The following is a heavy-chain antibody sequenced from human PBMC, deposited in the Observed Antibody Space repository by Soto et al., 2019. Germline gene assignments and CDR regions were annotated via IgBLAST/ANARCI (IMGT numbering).Heavy chain of an antibody. CDR3: AHKRHGSRGFKY. CDR2: IYWDDDQ. Sequence: QITLKESGPTLVKPTQTLTLTCTFSGFSLSINGVAVGWIRQPPGQALEWLALIYWDDDQRYNPSLKNRLTIXKXXSRNQVVLTMTNMAPVHTATYSCAHKRHGSRGFKYWGQGTLVTVSS. D-gene: IGHD3-10*01. J-gene: IGHJ4*02. CDR1: GFSLSINGVA. V-gene: IGHV2-5*02.